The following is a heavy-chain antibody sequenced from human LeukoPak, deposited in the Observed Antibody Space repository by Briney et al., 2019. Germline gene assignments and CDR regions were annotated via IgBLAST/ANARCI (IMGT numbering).Heavy chain of an antibody. CDR1: GGSISSSSYY. CDR2: IYYSGST. J-gene: IGHJ4*02. Sequence: SETLSLTCTVSGGSISSSSYYWGWIRQPPGKGLEWIGSIYYSGSTYYNPSLKSRVTISVDTSKNQFSLKLSSVTAADTAVYYCARKRGRWLLPDYRGQGTLVTVSS. D-gene: IGHD3-22*01. CDR3: ARKRGRWLLPDY. V-gene: IGHV4-39*01.